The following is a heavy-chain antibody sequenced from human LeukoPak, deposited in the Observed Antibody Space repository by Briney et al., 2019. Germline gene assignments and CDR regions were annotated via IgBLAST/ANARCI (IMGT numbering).Heavy chain of an antibody. J-gene: IGHJ4*02. Sequence: SETLSLTCTVSGGSISSYYWSWIRQPAGKGLEWIGRIYSSGSTNLNPSLKSRVTMSVVRSKNQFSLRLSSVTAADTAIYYCARGTPTDTTMITIWGQGTLVTVSS. CDR2: IYSSGST. D-gene: IGHD5-18*01. CDR3: ARGTPTDTTMITI. V-gene: IGHV4-4*07. CDR1: GGSISSYY.